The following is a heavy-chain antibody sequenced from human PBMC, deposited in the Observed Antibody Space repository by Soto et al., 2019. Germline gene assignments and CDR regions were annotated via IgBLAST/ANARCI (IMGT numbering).Heavy chain of an antibody. V-gene: IGHV1-18*04. CDR3: ARNRIAAAFSWFDP. Sequence: ASVEVSCKASGYTFTSYGISWVRQAPGQGLEWMGWISAYNGNTNYAQKLQGRVTMTTDTSTSTAYMELRSLRSDDTAVYYCARNRIAAAFSWFDPWGQGTLVTVSS. J-gene: IGHJ5*02. CDR2: ISAYNGNT. CDR1: GYTFTSYG. D-gene: IGHD6-13*01.